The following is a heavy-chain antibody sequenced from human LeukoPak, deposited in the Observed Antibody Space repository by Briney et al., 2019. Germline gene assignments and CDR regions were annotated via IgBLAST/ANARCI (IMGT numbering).Heavy chain of an antibody. CDR3: ARDQEAFDY. CDR2: IYPSDGST. Sequence: GASVKVSCKASGYTFTTYAMHWVRQAPGQGLEWMGMIYPSDGSTSYAQKFQGRVTVTRDTSTSTVHMELSGLRSEDTAVYYCARDQEAFDYWGQGTLVTVSS. V-gene: IGHV1-46*01. J-gene: IGHJ4*02. CDR1: GYTFTTYA.